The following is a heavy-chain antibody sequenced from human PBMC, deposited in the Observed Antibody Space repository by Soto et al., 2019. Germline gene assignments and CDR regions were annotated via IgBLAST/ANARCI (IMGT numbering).Heavy chain of an antibody. J-gene: IGHJ4*02. CDR2: INAGNGNT. V-gene: IGHV1-3*05. CDR1: GYTFTSYA. Sequence: QVQLVQSGAEEXXPGASVKVSCKASGYTFTSYAMHWVRQAPGQRLERMGWINAGNGNTKYSQKFQGRVTIARDTSASTAYMELSSLRPEDTAVYYCARSIVVVTALDYWGQGTLVTVSS. CDR3: ARSIVVVTALDY. D-gene: IGHD2-21*02.